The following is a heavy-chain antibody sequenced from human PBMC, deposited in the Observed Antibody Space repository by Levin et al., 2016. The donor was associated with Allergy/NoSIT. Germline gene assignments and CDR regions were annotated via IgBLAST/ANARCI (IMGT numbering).Heavy chain of an antibody. CDR3: ARQNIVVVPAAMANWFDP. CDR2: IYYSGST. D-gene: IGHD2-2*01. CDR1: GGSISSSSYY. Sequence: SETLSLTCTVSGGSISSSSYYWGWIRQPPGKGLEWIGSIYYSGSTYYNPSLKSRVTISVDTSKNQFSLKLSSVTAADTAVYYCARQNIVVVPAAMANWFDPWGQGTLVTVSS. V-gene: IGHV4-39*01. J-gene: IGHJ5*02.